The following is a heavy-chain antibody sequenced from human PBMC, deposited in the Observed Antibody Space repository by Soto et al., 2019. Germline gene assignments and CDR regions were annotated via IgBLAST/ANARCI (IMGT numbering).Heavy chain of an antibody. V-gene: IGHV5-51*01. J-gene: IGHJ5*02. CDR1: GYSFTSYW. CDR2: IYPGDSDT. D-gene: IGHD6-13*01. Sequence: GESLKISCKGSGYSFTSYWIGWVRQMPGKGLEWMGIIYPGDSDTRYSPSFQGQVTISADKSISTAYLQWSSLKASDTAMYYCAKGLAAAGWGSGFDPWGQGTLVTVSS. CDR3: AKGLAAAGWGSGFDP.